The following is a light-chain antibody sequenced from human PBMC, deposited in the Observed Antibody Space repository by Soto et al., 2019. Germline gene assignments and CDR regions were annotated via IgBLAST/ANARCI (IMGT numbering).Light chain of an antibody. CDR3: KQYGSSPFT. V-gene: IGKV3-20*01. CDR1: QTVSSN. CDR2: GAS. Sequence: EIVMTQSPATLSVSPGERATLSCRASQTVSSNLAWYQQKPGQAPRLLIYGASSRATGIPDRFSGSGSGTDFTLTISRLEPEDFAVYYCKQYGSSPFTFGPGTKVDIK. J-gene: IGKJ3*01.